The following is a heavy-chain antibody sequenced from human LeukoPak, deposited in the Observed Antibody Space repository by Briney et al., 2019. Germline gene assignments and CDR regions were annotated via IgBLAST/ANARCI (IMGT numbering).Heavy chain of an antibody. V-gene: IGHV4-31*03. D-gene: IGHD6-13*01. J-gene: IGHJ4*02. CDR2: IFYTGST. Sequence: SETLSPTCTVSGGSISSGGDYWSWIRQYPGKGLEWIGYIFYTGSTYYNPSLESRVTISVDTSKNQFSLKLNSVTAADTAVYYCASSAPGYSDYWGQGTLVTVSS. CDR3: ASSAPGYSDY. CDR1: GGSISSGGDY.